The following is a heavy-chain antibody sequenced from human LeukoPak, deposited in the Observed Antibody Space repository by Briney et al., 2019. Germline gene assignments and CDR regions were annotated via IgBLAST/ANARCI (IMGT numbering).Heavy chain of an antibody. CDR2: ISSSSSYI. D-gene: IGHD3-3*01. J-gene: IGHJ4*02. CDR1: GFTFSGYS. CDR3: AREKGFRVDY. V-gene: IGHV3-21*01. Sequence: PGGSLRLSCAASGFTFSGYSMNWVRQAPGKGLEWVSSISSSSSYIYYADSVKGRFTISRDNAKNSLYLQMNSLRAEDTAVYYCAREKGFRVDYWGQGTLVTVSS.